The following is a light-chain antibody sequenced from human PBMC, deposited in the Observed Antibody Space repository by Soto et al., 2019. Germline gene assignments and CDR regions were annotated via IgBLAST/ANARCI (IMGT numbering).Light chain of an antibody. CDR3: QQYATTPRT. V-gene: IGKV3-20*01. CDR1: QSVSKNY. Sequence: EIVLTQSPGTLSLSPGERATLSCRACQSVSKNYLAWYHQKPGRAPRLVISGASSRATGIPDRFSGSGSGTDFTLSISRLEPEDFAVYYCQQYATTPRTFGPGTHVEF. J-gene: IGKJ1*01. CDR2: GAS.